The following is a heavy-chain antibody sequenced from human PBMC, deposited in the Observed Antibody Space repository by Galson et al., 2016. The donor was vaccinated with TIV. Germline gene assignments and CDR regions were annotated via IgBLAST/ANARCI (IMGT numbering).Heavy chain of an antibody. CDR2: IYFDDSET. Sequence: QSGAEVKKSGESLKISCKTSGNTFINSWIAWVRQMPGKGLECMGVIYFDDSETIYSSSFEGHVTISVDKSINTAYLHWNRLKAPDSAMYYCARLGCGADCYSGVGKWGQGTLVTVAS. D-gene: IGHD2-21*01. CDR1: GNTFINSW. CDR3: ARLGCGADCYSGVGK. J-gene: IGHJ4*02. V-gene: IGHV5-51*01.